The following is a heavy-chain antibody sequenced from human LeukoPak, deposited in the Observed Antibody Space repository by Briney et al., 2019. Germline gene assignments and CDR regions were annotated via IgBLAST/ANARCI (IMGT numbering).Heavy chain of an antibody. CDR1: GYTFTSYG. J-gene: IGHJ6*02. CDR2: ISAYNGNT. D-gene: IGHD4-23*01. V-gene: IGHV1-18*01. Sequence: GASVKVSCKASGYTFTSYGISWVRQAPGQGLEWMGWISAYNGNTNYAQKFQGRVTMTRDTSISTAYMELSRLRSDDTAVYYCARSDYGGWYYYGMDVWGQGTTVTVSS. CDR3: ARSDYGGWYYYGMDV.